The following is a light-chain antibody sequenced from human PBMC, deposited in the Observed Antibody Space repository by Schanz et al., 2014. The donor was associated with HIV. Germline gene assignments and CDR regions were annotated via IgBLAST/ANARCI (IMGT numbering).Light chain of an antibody. Sequence: EIVLTQSPGSLSVSPGERATLSCRASQSVSSNFLAWYQQKPGQAPRLVIFGASNRATGIPDRFSGSDSGTDFTLTISRVEPEDYAVYYCQQYGSPPWTFGQGTKVEV. J-gene: IGKJ1*01. CDR3: QQYGSPPWT. CDR2: GAS. V-gene: IGKV3-20*01. CDR1: QSVSSNF.